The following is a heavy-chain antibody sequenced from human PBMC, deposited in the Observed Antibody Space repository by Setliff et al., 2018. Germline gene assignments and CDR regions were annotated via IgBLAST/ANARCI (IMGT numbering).Heavy chain of an antibody. V-gene: IGHV4-61*02. Sequence: SETLSLTCAVSGGSISSGDHYWSWIRQPAGKGLEWIGRIHASGSTNYNPSLKSRVTISVDTSKNQFSLKLTSVTAADTAVYYCARSGDYGSGRLSPWGQGTLVTVSS. D-gene: IGHD3-10*01. CDR1: GGSISSGDHY. CDR3: ARSGDYGSGRLSP. CDR2: IHASGST. J-gene: IGHJ5*02.